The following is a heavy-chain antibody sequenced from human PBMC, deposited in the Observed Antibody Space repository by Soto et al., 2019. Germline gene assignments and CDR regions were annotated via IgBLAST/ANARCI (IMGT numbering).Heavy chain of an antibody. V-gene: IGHV3-23*01. CDR3: AKVYGDYSYYYYYYGTDV. D-gene: IGHD4-17*01. J-gene: IGHJ6*02. CDR1: GFTFSSYA. Sequence: VGSLRLSCAASGFTFSSYAMSWVRQAPGKGLEWVSAISGSGGSTYYADSVKGRFTISRDNSKNTLYLQMNSLRAEDTAVYYCAKVYGDYSYYYYYYGTDVWGQGTTVTVSS. CDR2: ISGSGGST.